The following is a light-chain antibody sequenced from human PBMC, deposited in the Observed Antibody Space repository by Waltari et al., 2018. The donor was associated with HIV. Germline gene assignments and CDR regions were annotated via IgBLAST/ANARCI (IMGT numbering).Light chain of an antibody. J-gene: IGKJ2*01. CDR2: TAS. Sequence: DIQMTQSPSTVSASVGDRVNITCRASQNLNNWLTWFQQKPGKAPKVLISTASTLESGVPSRFSGSASETEFTLTISCLQPDDVATYYCQQYSSYSVYTFGQGTKVEIK. CDR1: QNLNNW. CDR3: QQYSSYSVYT. V-gene: IGKV1-5*03.